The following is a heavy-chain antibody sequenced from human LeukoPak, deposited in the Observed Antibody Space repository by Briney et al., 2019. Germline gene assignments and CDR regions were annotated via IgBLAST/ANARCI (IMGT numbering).Heavy chain of an antibody. J-gene: IGHJ6*02. D-gene: IGHD3-10*01. Sequence: SVNPSSKPSGYTFTTYGIIGVLRPPGHGVGGKGGITPLFGTANYEQKLQGRVKITADESTSTAYMELSSLRSEDTAVYYCARDQGHLWLGEFRLLDGMDVRGQGTTVTVSS. V-gene: IGHV1-69*13. CDR2: ITPLFGTA. CDR1: GYTFTTYG. CDR3: ARDQGHLWLGEFRLLDGMDV.